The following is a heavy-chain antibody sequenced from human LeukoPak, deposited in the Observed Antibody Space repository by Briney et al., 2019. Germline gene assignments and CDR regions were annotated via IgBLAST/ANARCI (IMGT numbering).Heavy chain of an antibody. Sequence: GGSLRLSCAASGFTLSSYSMNWVRQAPGKGLEWVSSISSSSSYIYYADSVKGQFTISRDNAKNSLYLQMNSLRAEDTAVYYCARVVESGYSSGLWFDPWGQGTLVTVSS. D-gene: IGHD6-19*01. V-gene: IGHV3-21*01. J-gene: IGHJ5*02. CDR2: ISSSSSYI. CDR1: GFTLSSYS. CDR3: ARVVESGYSSGLWFDP.